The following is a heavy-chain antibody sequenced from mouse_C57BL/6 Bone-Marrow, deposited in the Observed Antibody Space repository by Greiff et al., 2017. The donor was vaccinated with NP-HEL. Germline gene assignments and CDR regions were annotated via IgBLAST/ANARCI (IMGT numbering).Heavy chain of an antibody. J-gene: IGHJ2*01. V-gene: IGHV1-61*01. D-gene: IGHD1-1*01. CDR1: GYTFTSYW. CDR2: IYPSDSET. Sequence: VKLMESGAELVRPGSSVKLSCKASGYTFTSYWMDWVKQRPGQGLEWIGNIYPSDSETHYNQKFKDKATLTVDKSSSTAYMQLSSLTSEDSAVYDGARRIITTDYSDYWGQGTTLTVSS. CDR3: ARRIITTDYSDY.